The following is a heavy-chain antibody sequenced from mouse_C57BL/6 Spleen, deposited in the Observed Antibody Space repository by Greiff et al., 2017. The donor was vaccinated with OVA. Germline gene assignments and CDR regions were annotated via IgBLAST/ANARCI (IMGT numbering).Heavy chain of an antibody. CDR3: ARVYYDYVYFDV. CDR2: IHPNSGST. J-gene: IGHJ1*03. CDR1: GYTFTSYW. V-gene: IGHV1-64*01. D-gene: IGHD2-4*01. Sequence: VQLQQPGAELVKPGASVKLSCKASGYTFTSYWMHWVKQRPGQGLEWIGMIHPNSGSTNYNEKFKSKATLTVDKSSSTAYMQLSSLTSDDSAVYYGARVYYDYVYFDVWGTGTTVTVSS.